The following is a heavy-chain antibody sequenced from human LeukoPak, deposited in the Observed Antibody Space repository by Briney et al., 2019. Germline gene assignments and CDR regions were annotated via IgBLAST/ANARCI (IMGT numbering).Heavy chain of an antibody. CDR2: ISSSSNYI. D-gene: IGHD5-12*01. J-gene: IGHJ4*02. CDR1: GFTFSSYS. Sequence: GGSLRLSCAASGFTFSSYSMNWVRQTPGKGLECVSSISSSSNYIYYADSVRGRFTISRDNAKNSLYLQMNSLTAEDTAVYYCARAVANSFDYWGQGTLVTVSS. CDR3: ARAVANSFDY. V-gene: IGHV3-21*01.